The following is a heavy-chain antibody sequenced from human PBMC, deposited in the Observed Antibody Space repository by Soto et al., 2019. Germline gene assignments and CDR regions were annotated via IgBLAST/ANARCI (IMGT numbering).Heavy chain of an antibody. V-gene: IGHV3-74*01. CDR2: INSDGSST. CDR1: GFSFSSYW. Sequence: EVQLVESGGGLVQPGGSLRLSCAASGFSFSSYWMHWVRQAPGKGLVWVSRINSDGSSTSYADSVKGRFTISRDNAKNTLYLQMNSLRAEDTAVYYCAVAVAGPTAIGYWGQGTLVTVSS. J-gene: IGHJ4*02. D-gene: IGHD6-19*01. CDR3: AVAVAGPTAIGY.